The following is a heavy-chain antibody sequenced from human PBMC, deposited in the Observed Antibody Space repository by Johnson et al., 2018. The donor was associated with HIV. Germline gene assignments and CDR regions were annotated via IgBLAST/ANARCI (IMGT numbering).Heavy chain of an antibody. V-gene: IGHV3-30*01. J-gene: IGHJ3*02. CDR3: ARDAKSSTWSPDGTDAFDI. Sequence: KGRFTISRDNSTNTLYLQMNSLRAEDTAVYYCARDAKSSTWSPDGTDAFDIWGQGTMVTVSS. D-gene: IGHD1-1*01.